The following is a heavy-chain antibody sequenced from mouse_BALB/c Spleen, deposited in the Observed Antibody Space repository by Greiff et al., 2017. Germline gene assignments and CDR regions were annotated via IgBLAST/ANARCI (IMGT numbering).Heavy chain of an antibody. Sequence: VQLQQSGAELVRPGSSVKISCKASGYAFSSYWMNWVKQRPGQGLEWIGQIYPGDGDTNYNGKFKGKATLTADKSSSTAYMQLSSLTSEDSAVYFCARGYYGNYSWYFDVWGAGTTVTVSS. J-gene: IGHJ1*01. CDR3: ARGYYGNYSWYFDV. V-gene: IGHV1-80*01. CDR2: IYPGDGDT. CDR1: GYAFSSYW. D-gene: IGHD2-1*01.